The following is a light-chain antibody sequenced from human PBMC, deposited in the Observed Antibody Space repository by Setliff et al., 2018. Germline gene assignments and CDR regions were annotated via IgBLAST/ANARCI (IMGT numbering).Light chain of an antibody. Sequence: QPALAQPASVSGSPGQSITISCTGTDSDVGGFNLVSWYQQHPGKAPKFMIYDVSNRPSGVSNRFSGSKSGNTASLTISGLQAEDEADYYCSSYSSSNIPFVFGTGTKVTVL. CDR3: SSYSSSNIPFV. CDR2: DVS. V-gene: IGLV2-14*03. J-gene: IGLJ1*01. CDR1: DSDVGGFNL.